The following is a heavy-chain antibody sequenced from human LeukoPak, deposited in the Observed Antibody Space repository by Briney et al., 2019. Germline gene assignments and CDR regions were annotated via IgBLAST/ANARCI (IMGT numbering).Heavy chain of an antibody. CDR2: ISGSGGST. V-gene: IGHV3-23*01. CDR3: AKDRYSGYRRPGDY. Sequence: SGGSLRLSCAASGSTFSSYGMSCVRQAPGKGLEWVSAISGSGGSTYYADSVKGRFTISRDNSKNTLYLQMNSLRAEDTAVYYCAKDRYSGYRRPGDYWGQGTLVTVSS. CDR1: GSTFSSYG. D-gene: IGHD5-12*01. J-gene: IGHJ4*02.